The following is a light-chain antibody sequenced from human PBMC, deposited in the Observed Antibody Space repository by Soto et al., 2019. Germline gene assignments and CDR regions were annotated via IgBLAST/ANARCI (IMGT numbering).Light chain of an antibody. V-gene: IGKV3D-15*01. CDR1: QSVSSN. CDR2: GAS. CDR3: QQYNNWPPLT. J-gene: IGKJ4*01. Sequence: EIVMTQSPATVSVSPGERATLSCRASQSVSSNLAWYQQKPGQAPRLLIYGASTRATGIPARFSGSGSGTEFTLTISSLQSEDFAVYYCQQYNNWPPLTFGGGTKV.